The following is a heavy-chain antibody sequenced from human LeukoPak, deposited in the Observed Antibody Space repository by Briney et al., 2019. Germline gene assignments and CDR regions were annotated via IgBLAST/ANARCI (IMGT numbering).Heavy chain of an antibody. CDR2: IYYSGST. CDR3: ARTVGVYDFWSGQPYYFDY. D-gene: IGHD3-3*01. Sequence: SQTLSLTCTVSGGSISSGDYYWSWIRQPPGKGLEWIGYIYYSGSTYYNPSLKSRVTISVDTSKNQFSLKLNSVTAADTVVYYCARTVGVYDFWSGQPYYFDYWGQGTLVTVSS. J-gene: IGHJ4*02. CDR1: GGSISSGDYY. V-gene: IGHV4-30-4*08.